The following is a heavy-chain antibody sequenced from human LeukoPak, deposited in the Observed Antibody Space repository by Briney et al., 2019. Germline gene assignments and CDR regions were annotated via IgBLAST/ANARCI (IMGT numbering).Heavy chain of an antibody. Sequence: PSETTSLTCTVSGGSISSYYWSWIRQPPGEGLEWIGYFYYSGRTNYNPSLKSRVTISVDTSKNQFSMKLSSVAAADTAVYYCAKAIVVVPAAFMGFDPWGQGTLVTVSS. CDR1: GGSISSYY. CDR2: FYYSGRT. CDR3: AKAIVVVPAAFMGFDP. J-gene: IGHJ5*02. V-gene: IGHV4-59*01. D-gene: IGHD2-2*01.